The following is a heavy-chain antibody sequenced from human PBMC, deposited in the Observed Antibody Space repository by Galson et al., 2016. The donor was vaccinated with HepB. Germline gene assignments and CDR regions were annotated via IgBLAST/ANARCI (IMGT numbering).Heavy chain of an antibody. CDR2: IKQEGNRE. CDR1: GFPFSNYW. D-gene: IGHD5-18*01. V-gene: IGHV3-7*04. J-gene: IGHJ4*02. Sequence: SLRLSCAASGFPFSNYWMNWVRQAPGKGLEWVANIKQEGNREYYADSVKGRFTVSRDNARNSLYLQMNSLRGDDTAVCYCARAQWILARRAAYFDHWGQGILVTVSS. CDR3: ARAQWILARRAAYFDH.